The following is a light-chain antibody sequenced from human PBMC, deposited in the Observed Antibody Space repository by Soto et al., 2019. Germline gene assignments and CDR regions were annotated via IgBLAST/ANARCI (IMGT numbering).Light chain of an antibody. CDR3: HQYGRSPPFA. CDR2: GAS. CDR1: QSVSSNY. Sequence: EIVLTQSPGTLSLSPGERATLSCRASQSVSSNYIAWYQQNPGQAPRLLIYGASTRATGIPDRFSGSGSGTYFTLTISRLEPEDFAVYFCHQYGRSPPFAFGQGTKVEIK. V-gene: IGKV3-20*01. J-gene: IGKJ2*01.